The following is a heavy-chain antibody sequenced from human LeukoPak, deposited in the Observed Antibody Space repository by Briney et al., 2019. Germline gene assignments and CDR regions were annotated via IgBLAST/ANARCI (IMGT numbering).Heavy chain of an antibody. V-gene: IGHV3-23*01. CDR2: ISGSGGST. J-gene: IGHJ4*02. D-gene: IGHD5-18*01. Sequence: GGSLRLSCAASEFIFSRYAMSWVRQAPGKGLEWVSFISGSGGSTYYADSVKGRFTISRDNAKNSLFLQMNSLRAEDTAVYYCARALSYSYGSMDFWGQGTLVIVSS. CDR1: EFIFSRYA. CDR3: ARALSYSYGSMDF.